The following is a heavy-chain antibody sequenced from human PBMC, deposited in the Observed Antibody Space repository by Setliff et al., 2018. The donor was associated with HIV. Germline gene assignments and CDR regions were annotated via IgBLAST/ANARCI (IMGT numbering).Heavy chain of an antibody. V-gene: IGHV1-24*01. D-gene: IGHD1-7*01. J-gene: IGHJ4*02. Sequence: ASVKVSCKVSGYSLTELSIHWVRQPPGQGLEWMGGFDPENGETIYSEKFQDRATMTRDKSADTTYMEVSRLRSEDTATYYCATFYKLTGTTSFDFWGQGTLVTVSS. CDR2: FDPENGET. CDR1: GYSLTELS. CDR3: ATFYKLTGTTSFDF.